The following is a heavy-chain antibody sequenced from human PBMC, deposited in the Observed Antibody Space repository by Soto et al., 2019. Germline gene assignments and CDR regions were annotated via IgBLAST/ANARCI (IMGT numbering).Heavy chain of an antibody. CDR1: GGSFSGYY. V-gene: IGHV4-34*01. J-gene: IGHJ6*02. CDR2: INHSGST. CDR3: ASAWVQLWPEYYYYGMDV. Sequence: AETLSLTCAVYGGSFSGYYWSWIRQPPGKGLEWIGEINHSGSTNYNPSLKSRVTISVDTSKNQFSLKLSSVTAADTAVYYCASAWVQLWPEYYYYGMDVWGQGNTVT. D-gene: IGHD5-18*01.